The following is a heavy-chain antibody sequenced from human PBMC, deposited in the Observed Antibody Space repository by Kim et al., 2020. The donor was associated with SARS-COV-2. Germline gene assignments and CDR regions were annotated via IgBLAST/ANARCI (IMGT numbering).Heavy chain of an antibody. J-gene: IGHJ5*02. V-gene: IGHV3-30*04. D-gene: IGHD1-26*01. CDR1: GFTFSSYA. CDR2: ISSDGNNG. CDR3: ARPGILGPIYWFDP. Sequence: GGSLRLSCAASGFTFSSYALLWARQAPGKGLEWVAVISSDGNNGYFADSVKGRFTISRDDSKSTLYLQMNSLRAEDTAVYYCARPGILGPIYWFDPWGQGTLVTVSS.